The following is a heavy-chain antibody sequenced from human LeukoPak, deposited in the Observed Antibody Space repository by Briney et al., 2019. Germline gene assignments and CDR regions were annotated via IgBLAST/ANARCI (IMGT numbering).Heavy chain of an antibody. D-gene: IGHD1/OR15-1a*01. CDR2: IHYSGST. J-gene: IGHJ4*02. Sequence: SETLSLTCSVSERSISGYYWSWIRQPPGKGLEWIGNIHYSGSTTYDSSLKSRVTMPLDTSKTQFSLRLSSVTAADTAVYYCERHINKRFDYWGQGTLVTVSS. V-gene: IGHV4-59*08. CDR1: ERSISGYY. CDR3: ERHINKRFDY.